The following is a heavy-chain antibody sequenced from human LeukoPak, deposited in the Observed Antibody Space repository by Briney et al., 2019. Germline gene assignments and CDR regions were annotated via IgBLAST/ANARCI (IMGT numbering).Heavy chain of an antibody. V-gene: IGHV3-23*01. CDR1: GFTFTGSA. CDR2: ITGGDDTT. J-gene: IGHJ4*02. CDR3: AKGPRLNSGYHPDC. Sequence: GGSLRLSCAASGFTFTGSAMAWVRQAPGQGREGGSTITGGDDTTYYAYSVKVRFTISRYITKATVHLLMLRLRDEDPASFYCAKGPRLNSGYHPDCWGQGTLVTVSS. D-gene: IGHD3-22*01.